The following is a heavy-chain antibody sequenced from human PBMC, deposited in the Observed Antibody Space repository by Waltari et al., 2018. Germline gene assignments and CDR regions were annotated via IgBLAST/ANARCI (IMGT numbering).Heavy chain of an antibody. Sequence: QVQLQQWGAGLLKPSETLSLTCAVYGGSFSGYYWSWIRQPPGKGLEWIGEINHSGSTTYTPSRKSRVTISVDTSKNQFSLKLSSVTAADTAVYYCARLPIWKYCSSTSCYRAFDIWGQGTMVTVSS. CDR1: GGSFSGYY. CDR2: INHSGST. D-gene: IGHD2-2*01. V-gene: IGHV4-34*01. CDR3: ARLPIWKYCSSTSCYRAFDI. J-gene: IGHJ3*02.